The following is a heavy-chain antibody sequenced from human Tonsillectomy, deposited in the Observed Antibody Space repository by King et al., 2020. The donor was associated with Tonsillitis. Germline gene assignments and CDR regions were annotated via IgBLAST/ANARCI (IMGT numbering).Heavy chain of an antibody. CDR1: GFTFSSYA. V-gene: IGHV3-23*04. Sequence: VQLVESGGGLIQPGGSLRLACAASGFTFSSYAMSWVRQAPDKGLEWVSGRSGSGGRTYYADSVKGRFTIARDNSKSTLYLQMNSLRAEDTAVYYCARGVEDDYESIYSYRNMDVGGKGTTVTVSS. D-gene: IGHD4/OR15-4a*01. CDR2: RSGSGGRT. J-gene: IGHJ6*03. CDR3: ARGVEDDYESIYSYRNMDV.